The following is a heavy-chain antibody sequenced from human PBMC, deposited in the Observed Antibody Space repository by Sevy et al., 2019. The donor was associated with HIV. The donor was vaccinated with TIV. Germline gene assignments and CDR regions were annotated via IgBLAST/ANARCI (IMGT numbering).Heavy chain of an antibody. CDR1: GYTFTDHH. Sequence: ASVKVSCTSSGYTFTDHHLHWVRQAPGQGLEWMGWINPESGDTKYREKFQARVTMTRDTSISTAYMDLNTLRSDDTAVYFCARVQRGGVPDYWGQGTLVTVSS. CDR2: INPESGDT. V-gene: IGHV1-2*02. J-gene: IGHJ4*02. CDR3: ARVQRGGVPDY. D-gene: IGHD3-10*01.